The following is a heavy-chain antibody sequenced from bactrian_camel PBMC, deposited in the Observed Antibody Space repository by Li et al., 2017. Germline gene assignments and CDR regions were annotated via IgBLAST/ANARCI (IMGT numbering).Heavy chain of an antibody. CDR3: ANNVGYGGFWYRFAFEY. V-gene: IGHV3S14*01. Sequence: HVQLVESGGGSVQAGGSLRLACVVSGLTAKTCTWNWYRQLPGKGRELTSTLTADGSTYYYGDSVKGRFTISQDNAKNAVYLQLNSLKTEVMAMYYCANNVGYGGFWYRFAFEYWGQGTQVTVS. J-gene: IGHJ4*01. D-gene: IGHD6*01. CDR1: GLTAKTCT. CDR2: LTADGSTY.